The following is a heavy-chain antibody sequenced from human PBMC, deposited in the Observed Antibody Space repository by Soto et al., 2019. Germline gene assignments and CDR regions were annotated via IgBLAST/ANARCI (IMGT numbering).Heavy chain of an antibody. CDR1: GDLNNIYY. J-gene: IGHJ6*02. V-gene: IGHV4-59*12. CDR2: IYYSGTT. D-gene: IGHD6-19*01. Sequence: SETLSLTCTVSGDLNNIYYWSWIRQPPGKGLEWIGYIYYSGTTYYNPSLKSRVTMSVDTSKNQFSLKLSSVTAVDTAVYYCARATLSSGWSDDYYDGMDVWGQGTTVTVSS. CDR3: ARATLSSGWSDDYYDGMDV.